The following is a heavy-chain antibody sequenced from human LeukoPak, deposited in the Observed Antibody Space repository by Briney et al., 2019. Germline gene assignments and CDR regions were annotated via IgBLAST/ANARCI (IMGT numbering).Heavy chain of an antibody. CDR3: ARSQAYGIFDY. J-gene: IGHJ4*02. CDR1: GGSISSSSHY. CDR2: IYYSGST. Sequence: SETLSLTCTVSGGSISSSSHYWGWIRQPPGKGLEWIGSIYYSGSTYYNPSLKSRVSISVDTSKNQSSLKLSSVTAADTAVYYCARSQAYGIFDYWGQGTLVTVSS. D-gene: IGHD4-17*01. V-gene: IGHV4-39*01.